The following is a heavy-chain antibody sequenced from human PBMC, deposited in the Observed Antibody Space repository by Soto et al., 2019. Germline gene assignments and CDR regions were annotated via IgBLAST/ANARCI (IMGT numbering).Heavy chain of an antibody. CDR1: GGPISSYY. CDR2: IYYSGST. CDR3: ARLVELPGGDYYYYMDV. D-gene: IGHD1-7*01. V-gene: IGHV4-59*01. Sequence: SETLSLTCPVSGGPISSYYWSWIRQPPGKGLEWIGYIYYSGSTNYNPSLKSRVTISVDTSKNQFSLKLSSVTAADTAVYYCARLVELPGGDYYYYMDVWGKGTTVTVSS. J-gene: IGHJ6*03.